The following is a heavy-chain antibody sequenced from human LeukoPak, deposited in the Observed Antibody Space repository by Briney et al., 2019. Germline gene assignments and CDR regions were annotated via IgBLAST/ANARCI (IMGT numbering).Heavy chain of an antibody. CDR2: INPNSGGT. CDR3: ARVRSYCTNGVCYWDLDY. Sequence: SSEVPCKASGYTFSEYCMELVGQAPAQGLEWMGWINPNSGGTNYAQKFQGRVTMTRDTSISTAYMELSRLRSDDTAVYYCARVRSYCTNGVCYWDLDYWGQGTLVTVSS. D-gene: IGHD2-8*01. V-gene: IGHV1-2*02. CDR1: GYTFSEYC. J-gene: IGHJ4*02.